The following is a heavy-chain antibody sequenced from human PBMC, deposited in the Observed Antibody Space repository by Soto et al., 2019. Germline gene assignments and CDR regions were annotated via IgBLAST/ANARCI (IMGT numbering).Heavy chain of an antibody. CDR2: INPNSGGT. Sequence: ASVKGDRKGAGYRISGYYRQWGRKKNEQGLEWMGWINPNSGGTNYAQKFQGWVTMTRDTSISTAYMELSRLRSDDTAVYYCARDTAMEGSMDVWGQGTTVTVSS. CDR3: ARDTAMEGSMDV. V-gene: IGHV1-2*04. CDR1: GYRISGYY. D-gene: IGHD5-18*01. J-gene: IGHJ6*02.